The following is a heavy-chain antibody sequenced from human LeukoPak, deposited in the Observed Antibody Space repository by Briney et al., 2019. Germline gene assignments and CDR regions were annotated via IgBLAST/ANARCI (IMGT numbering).Heavy chain of an antibody. V-gene: IGHV1-46*01. Sequence: ASVKRSCKASGYTFTSDYMHWVRQAPGQELEWMGIINPSGGSTSYAQKFQGRVTMTRDTSTSTVYMELSSLRSEDTAVYYCARASGVRGVIDYGMDVWGRGTTVTVSS. CDR1: GYTFTSDY. J-gene: IGHJ6*02. CDR2: INPSGGST. CDR3: ARASGVRGVIDYGMDV. D-gene: IGHD3-10*01.